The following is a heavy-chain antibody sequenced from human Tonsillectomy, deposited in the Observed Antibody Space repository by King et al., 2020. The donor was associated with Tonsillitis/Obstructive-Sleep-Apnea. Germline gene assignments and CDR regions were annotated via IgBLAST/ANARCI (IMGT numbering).Heavy chain of an antibody. CDR1: GFPFSCFA. J-gene: IGHJ5*02. CDR2: IRSNVNSYSI. V-gene: IGHV3-73*02. D-gene: IGHD2/OR15-2a*01. Sequence: VQLVESGGGLVQPGGSLKLSCAASGFPFSCFAMYWVRQAPGKGLEWVGRIRSNVNSYSIAYTASVKGRFTIARDDSKITAYLQMNSLKIKDTSIYYCTRPNWDSNRSDHWGQGPLVTVPS. CDR3: TRPNWDSNRSDH.